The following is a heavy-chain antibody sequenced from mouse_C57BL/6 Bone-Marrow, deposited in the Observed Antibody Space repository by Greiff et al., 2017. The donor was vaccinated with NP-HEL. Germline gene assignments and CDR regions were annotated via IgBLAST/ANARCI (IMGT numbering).Heavy chain of an antibody. CDR3: ARQDSNYEGYAMDY. D-gene: IGHD2-5*01. V-gene: IGHV2-6-1*01. Sequence: VQRVESGPGLVAPSQSLSITCTVSGFSLTSYGVHWVRQPPGKGLEWLVVIWSDGSTTYNSALKSRLSISKDNSKSQVFLKMNSLQTDDTAMYYCARQDSNYEGYAMDYWGQGTSVTVSS. CDR1: GFSLTSYG. CDR2: IWSDGST. J-gene: IGHJ4*01.